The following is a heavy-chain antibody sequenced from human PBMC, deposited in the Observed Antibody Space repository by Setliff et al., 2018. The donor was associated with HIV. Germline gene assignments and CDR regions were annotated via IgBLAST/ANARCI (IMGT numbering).Heavy chain of an antibody. V-gene: IGHV4-61*01. CDR3: ARVDCSGGSCYSPAY. CDR1: GDSISSGTYC. CDR2: ICNSGVT. Sequence: SETLSLTCTVSGDSISSGTYCWNWIRQYPGEGLEWIGYICNSGVTNYNPSLKSRVTISVDTSKNQFSLKLSSVTAADTAVYYCARVDCSGGSCYSPAYWGQGTLVTVSS. D-gene: IGHD2-15*01. J-gene: IGHJ4*02.